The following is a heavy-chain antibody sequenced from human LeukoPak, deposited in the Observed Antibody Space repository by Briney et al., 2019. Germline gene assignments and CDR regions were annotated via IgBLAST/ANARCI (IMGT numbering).Heavy chain of an antibody. CDR1: SGSLSSGNYY. Sequence: SETLSLTCTVSSGSLSSGNYYWSWIRQHPGKGLEWIGYIFYTGSFYYNPSLESRVTISVDTFKNQFSLNLTSVTAADTAVYYCAREDLTAWFDPWGQGTLVTVSS. CDR2: IFYTGSF. CDR3: AREDLTAWFDP. V-gene: IGHV4-31*03. J-gene: IGHJ5*02.